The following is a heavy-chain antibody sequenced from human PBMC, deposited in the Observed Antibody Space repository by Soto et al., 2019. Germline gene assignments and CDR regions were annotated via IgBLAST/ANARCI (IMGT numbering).Heavy chain of an antibody. CDR2: IYYSGST. D-gene: IGHD3-10*01. J-gene: IGHJ6*02. CDR3: ARDLRGGGDV. CDR1: GGSISSYY. Sequence: SETLSLTCTVSGGSISSYYWSWIRQPPGKGLEWIGYIYYSGSTNYNPSLKSRVSISVDTSKNQFSLKLSSVTAADTAVYYCARDLRGGGDVWGQGTTVTVSS. V-gene: IGHV4-59*01.